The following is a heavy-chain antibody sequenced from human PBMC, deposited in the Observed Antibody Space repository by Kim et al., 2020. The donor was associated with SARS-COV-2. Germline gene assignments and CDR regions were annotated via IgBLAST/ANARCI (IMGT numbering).Heavy chain of an antibody. CDR3: ARSLLRYFDWGNAFDI. V-gene: IGHV4-30-2*04. J-gene: IGHJ3*02. D-gene: IGHD3-9*01. Sequence: SLKSRVTISVDTSKSQFSLKQSSVTAADTAVYYCARSLLRYFDWGNAFDIWGQGTMVTVSS.